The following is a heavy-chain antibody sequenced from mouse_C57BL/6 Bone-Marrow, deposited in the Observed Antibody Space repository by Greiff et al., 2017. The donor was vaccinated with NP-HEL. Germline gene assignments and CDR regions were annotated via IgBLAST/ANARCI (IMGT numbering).Heavy chain of an antibody. CDR3: ARHTNAMDY. D-gene: IGHD1-1*01. CDR2: ISSGGSYT. J-gene: IGHJ4*01. Sequence: EVQLVESGGDLVKPGGSLKLSCAASGFTFSSYGMSWVRQTPDKRLEWVATISSGGSYTYYPDSVKGRFTISRDNAKNTLYLQMSSLKSEDTAMYYCARHTNAMDYWGQGTSATVSS. V-gene: IGHV5-6*01. CDR1: GFTFSSYG.